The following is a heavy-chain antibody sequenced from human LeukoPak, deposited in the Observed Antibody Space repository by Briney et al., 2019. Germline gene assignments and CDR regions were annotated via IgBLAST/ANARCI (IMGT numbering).Heavy chain of an antibody. CDR2: IEWDGGST. CDR3: VRGSTRVSDY. Sequence: GGSLRLSCAASGFTFGDYGMRWVRQVPGKGLEWVSDIEWDGGSTDYADSVKGRFTISRDNAKKSLYLQMNSLRAEDTALYYWVRGSTRVSDYWGQGNLVTVSS. J-gene: IGHJ4*02. V-gene: IGHV3-20*04. D-gene: IGHD3-10*01. CDR1: GFTFGDYG.